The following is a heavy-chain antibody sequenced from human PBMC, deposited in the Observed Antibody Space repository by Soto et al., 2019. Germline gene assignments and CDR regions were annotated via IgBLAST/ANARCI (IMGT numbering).Heavy chain of an antibody. CDR1: GFTFSSYA. V-gene: IGHV3-30-3*01. Sequence: GGSLRLSCAASGFTFSSYAMHWVRQAPGKGLEWVAVISYDGSNKYYADSVKGRFTISRDNSKNTLYLQMNSLRAEDTAAYYCARDIAVVTDPIPHYYGIDVWGQGTTVTVSS. J-gene: IGHJ6*02. D-gene: IGHD2-2*01. CDR2: ISYDGSNK. CDR3: ARDIAVVTDPIPHYYGIDV.